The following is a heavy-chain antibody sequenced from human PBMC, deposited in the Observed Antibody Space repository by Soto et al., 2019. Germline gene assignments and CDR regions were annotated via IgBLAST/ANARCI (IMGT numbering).Heavy chain of an antibody. J-gene: IGHJ3*02. CDR3: ALTTEGFDAFDI. V-gene: IGHV1-18*01. D-gene: IGHD4-17*01. Sequence: ASVKVSGKASGYTFTSYVISWVRQAPGQGLEWMGWISAYNGNTNYAQKLQGRVTMTTDTSTSTAYMELRSLRSDDTAVYYCALTTEGFDAFDIWGQGTMVTVSS. CDR2: ISAYNGNT. CDR1: GYTFTSYV.